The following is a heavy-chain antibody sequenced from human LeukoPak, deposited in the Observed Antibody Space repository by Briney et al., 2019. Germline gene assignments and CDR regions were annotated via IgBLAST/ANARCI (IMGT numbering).Heavy chain of an antibody. V-gene: IGHV1-46*01. J-gene: IGHJ4*02. D-gene: IGHD3-10*01. CDR1: GYSFTSYY. Sequence: GASVTVSCMPSGYSFTSYYMHWVRQAPGHGLEWMGIINPSGGSTLYAQKFQGRVTMTRDTSKNQFSLKLSSVTAADTAVYYCARRPRNYYGSGSYQFYYFDYWGQGTLVTVSS. CDR3: ARRPRNYYGSGSYQFYYFDY. CDR2: INPSGGST.